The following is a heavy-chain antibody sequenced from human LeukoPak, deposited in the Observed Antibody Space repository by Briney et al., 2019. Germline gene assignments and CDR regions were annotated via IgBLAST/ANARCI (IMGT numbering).Heavy chain of an antibody. V-gene: IGHV3-23*01. CDR2: ISGSGGST. J-gene: IGHJ4*02. CDR3: AKDLLMSVDEGIDY. Sequence: GGSLRLSCAASGFTFSSYAMSWVRQAPGKGLEWVSAISGSGGSTYYADSVKGRFTISRDNSKNPLYLQMNSLRAEDTAVYYCAKDLLMSVDEGIDYWGQGTLVTVSS. D-gene: IGHD2/OR15-2a*01. CDR1: GFTFSSYA.